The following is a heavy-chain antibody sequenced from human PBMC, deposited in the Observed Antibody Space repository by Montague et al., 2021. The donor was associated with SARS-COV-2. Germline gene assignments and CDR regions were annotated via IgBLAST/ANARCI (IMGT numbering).Heavy chain of an antibody. J-gene: IGHJ4*02. CDR3: ARGYCSSTTCYRSLHY. Sequence: SETLSLTCTVYRGSFSGYYWTWIRQPPGKGLEWLGEINYSGGVNYNPSLKSRVTISVDTSKNHFSLKLRSVTAADTAIYYCARGYCSSTTCYRSLHYWGQGTLVAVSS. CDR2: INYSGGV. V-gene: IGHV4-34*01. D-gene: IGHD2-2*01. CDR1: RGSFSGYY.